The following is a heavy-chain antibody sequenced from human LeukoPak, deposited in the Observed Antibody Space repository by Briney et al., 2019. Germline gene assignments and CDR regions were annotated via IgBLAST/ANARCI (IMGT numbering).Heavy chain of an antibody. CDR2: FSNTGSA. D-gene: IGHD3-3*01. J-gene: IGHJ4*02. Sequence: PGGSLRLSCAASRFTFSSYAMSWVRQAPGKGLEWVSTFSNTGSAYYADSVKGRFTISRDNSKNSLYLRMNSLRAEDTALYYCAKDSYDFWSGFDYWGRGTLVTVSS. CDR1: RFTFSSYA. V-gene: IGHV3-23*01. CDR3: AKDSYDFWSGFDY.